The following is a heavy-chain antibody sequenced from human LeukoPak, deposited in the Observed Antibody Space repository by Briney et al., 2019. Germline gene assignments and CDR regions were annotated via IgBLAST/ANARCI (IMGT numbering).Heavy chain of an antibody. Sequence: GGSLRLSCAASRFTFSTYAMHWVRQAPGKGLEWVAGVSYDGKNEYYPDSVKGRFTISRDDSKNTLYLQMNSLRVDDTAIYFCARSGAYCGGDCPTNYWGQGSLVTVSS. D-gene: IGHD2-21*02. CDR1: RFTFSTYA. J-gene: IGHJ4*02. V-gene: IGHV3-30*03. CDR2: VSYDGKNE. CDR3: ARSGAYCGGDCPTNY.